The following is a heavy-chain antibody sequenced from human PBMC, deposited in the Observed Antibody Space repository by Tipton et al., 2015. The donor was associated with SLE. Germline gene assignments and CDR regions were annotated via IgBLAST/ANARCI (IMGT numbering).Heavy chain of an antibody. D-gene: IGHD2-15*01. CDR3: ARGSVVADDF. CDR2: IYTSGAT. J-gene: IGHJ4*02. CDR1: GVSISSSY. Sequence: TLSLTCNVSGVSISSSYWSWIRQPAGKGLEWIGRIYTSGATDDNPSLKSRVTMSVDMSKNQLSLKLTSVTAADTAVYYCARGSVVADDFWGQGTLVTVSS. V-gene: IGHV4-4*07.